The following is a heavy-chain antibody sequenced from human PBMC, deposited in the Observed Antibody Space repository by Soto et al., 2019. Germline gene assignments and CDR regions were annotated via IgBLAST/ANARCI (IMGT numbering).Heavy chain of an antibody. J-gene: IGHJ6*02. CDR3: ARCWVEPDIVVVVAARGDDYYYGMDV. Sequence: QVQLVQSGAEVQKPGSSVKVSCKASGGPFRRYAISWVRQAPGQGLEWMGGILPIFGTANYAQRFQGRVTMTADEATSTAYRERSSLGAEDTAVYYGARCWVEPDIVVVVAARGDDYYYGMDVGGQGTTVAVAS. V-gene: IGHV1-69*01. D-gene: IGHD2-15*01. CDR2: ILPIFGTA. CDR1: GGPFRRYA.